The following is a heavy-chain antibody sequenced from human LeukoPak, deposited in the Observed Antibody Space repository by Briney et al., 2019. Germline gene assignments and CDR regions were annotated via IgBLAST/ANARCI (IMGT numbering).Heavy chain of an antibody. J-gene: IGHJ5*02. CDR2: INHSGST. CDR3: ARGQEDWNWFDP. V-gene: IGHV4-34*01. Sequence: SETLSLTCAVYGGSFSGYYWSWIRQPPGKGLEWIGEINHSGSTKYNPSLKSRVTISVDTSKNQFSLKLGSVTAADTAVYYCARGQEDWNWFDPWGQGTLVTVSS. D-gene: IGHD3-9*01. CDR1: GGSFSGYY.